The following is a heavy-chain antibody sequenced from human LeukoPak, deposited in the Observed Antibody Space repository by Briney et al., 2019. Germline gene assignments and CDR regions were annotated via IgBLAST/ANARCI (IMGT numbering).Heavy chain of an antibody. CDR3: ARDRGRPDAFDI. CDR2: INPNSGGT. J-gene: IGHJ3*02. V-gene: IGHV1-2*02. Sequence: GASVKVSCKASGYTFTAYRLYWVRQAPGQGLEWMGWINPNSGGTNFAQKFQGRVTMTRDTSITTAYIELSSLRSDDTAVYYCARDRGRPDAFDIWSQGTMVTVSS. D-gene: IGHD1-26*01. CDR1: GYTFTAYR.